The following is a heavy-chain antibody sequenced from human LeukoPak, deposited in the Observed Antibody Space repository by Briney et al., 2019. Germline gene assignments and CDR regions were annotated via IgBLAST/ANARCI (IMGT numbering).Heavy chain of an antibody. D-gene: IGHD3-22*01. J-gene: IGHJ4*02. CDR3: ARAGYYDSSNFDY. CDR2: ISSSSYI. Sequence: GGSLRLSCAASGFTFSSYSMNWVRQAPGKGLEWVSSISSSSYIYYADSVKGRFTISRDNAKNSLYLQMNSLRAEDTAVYYCARAGYYDSSNFDYWGQGTLVTVSS. CDR1: GFTFSSYS. V-gene: IGHV3-21*03.